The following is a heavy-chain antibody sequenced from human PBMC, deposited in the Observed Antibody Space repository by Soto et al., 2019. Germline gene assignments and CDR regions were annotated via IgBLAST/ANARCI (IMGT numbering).Heavy chain of an antibody. Sequence: GASVKVSCKASGGTFSSYTISWVRQAPGQGLEWMGRIIPILGIANYAQKFQGRVTITADKSTSTAYMELSSLRSEDTAVYYCARDPSLTIVATIEPFDYWGQGTLVTVSS. CDR3: ARDPSLTIVATIEPFDY. D-gene: IGHD5-12*01. J-gene: IGHJ4*02. CDR1: GGTFSSYT. V-gene: IGHV1-69*04. CDR2: IIPILGIA.